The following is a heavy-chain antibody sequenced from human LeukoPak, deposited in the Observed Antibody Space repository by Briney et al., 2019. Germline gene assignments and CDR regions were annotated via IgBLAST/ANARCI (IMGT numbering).Heavy chain of an antibody. V-gene: IGHV3-7*01. CDR1: GFTFSSYW. D-gene: IGHD6-6*01. J-gene: IGHJ4*02. CDR3: ARDGRLQYSSSPSGYFDY. Sequence: GGSLRLSCAASGFTFSSYWMSWVRQAPGKGLEWVANIKQDGSEKYYVDSVKGRFTISRDNSKNTLYLQMNSLRAEDTAVYYCARDGRLQYSSSPSGYFDYWGQGTLVTVSS. CDR2: IKQDGSEK.